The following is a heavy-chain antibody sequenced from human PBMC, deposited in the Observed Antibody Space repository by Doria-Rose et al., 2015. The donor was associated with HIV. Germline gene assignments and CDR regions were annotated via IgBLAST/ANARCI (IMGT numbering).Heavy chain of an antibody. CDR1: SVRSRGYY. Sequence: SVRSRGYYWNWIRQVPLKGLESLGYTYYTGTSDYSPSLKSRLNMAVDTSKNQFSLKLSFVTVADTAVYYCARMGSYRELDYWGQGALVSVSA. CDR3: ARMGSYRELDY. J-gene: IGHJ4*02. D-gene: IGHD3-3*01. V-gene: IGHV4-31*02. CDR2: TYYTGTS.